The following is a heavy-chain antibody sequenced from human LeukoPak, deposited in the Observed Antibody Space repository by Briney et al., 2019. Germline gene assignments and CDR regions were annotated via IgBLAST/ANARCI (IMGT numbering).Heavy chain of an antibody. Sequence: ASVTVSCKASGYTFTMYYIHWVRQAPGQGLEWMGMINPSDGATTYAQRFQGRVTMTRDISTTTVYMDLGSLRSEDPAMYFCARAQRGGLRGILWGLSASYYTYYYMDVWGRGTTVTVSS. CDR2: INPSDGAT. J-gene: IGHJ6*03. CDR3: ARAQRGGLRGILWGLSASYYTYYYMDV. V-gene: IGHV1-46*01. CDR1: GYTFTMYY. D-gene: IGHD2-21*01.